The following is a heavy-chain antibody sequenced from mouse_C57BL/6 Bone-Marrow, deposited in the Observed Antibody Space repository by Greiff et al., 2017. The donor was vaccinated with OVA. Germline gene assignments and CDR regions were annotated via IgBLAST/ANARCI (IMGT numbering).Heavy chain of an antibody. J-gene: IGHJ4*01. V-gene: IGHV1-81*01. Sequence: VQLQQSGAELARPGASVKLSCKASGYTFTSYGISWVKQRTGQGLEWIGEIYPRSGNTYYNEKFKGKATLTADKSSSTAYMELRSLTSEDSAVYFCARGYYGSSWDYAMDYWGQGTSVTVSS. CDR3: ARGYYGSSWDYAMDY. D-gene: IGHD1-1*01. CDR2: IYPRSGNT. CDR1: GYTFTSYG.